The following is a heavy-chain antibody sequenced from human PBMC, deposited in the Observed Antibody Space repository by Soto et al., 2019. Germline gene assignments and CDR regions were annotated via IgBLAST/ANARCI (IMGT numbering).Heavy chain of an antibody. CDR1: GFTFTRSA. J-gene: IGHJ5*02. V-gene: IGHV1-58*01. CDR3: AADTQYFDSSGNYRYYFDP. D-gene: IGHD3-22*01. Sequence: SVKVSCKASGFTFTRSAVQWVRQARGQRLEWIGWIVVGSGNTNYAQRFQERVTITRDMSTSTAYMELSSLRSEDTAVYYCAADTQYFDSSGNYRYYFDPWGQGTLVTVSS. CDR2: IVVGSGNT.